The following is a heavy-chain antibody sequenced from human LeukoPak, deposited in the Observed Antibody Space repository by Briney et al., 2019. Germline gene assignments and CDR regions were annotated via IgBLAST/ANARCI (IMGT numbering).Heavy chain of an antibody. D-gene: IGHD1-26*01. Sequence: GGSLRLSCAASGFTFSSYSMNWVRQAPGKGLEWVSYISSSSSTIYYADSVKGRFTISRDNAKNSLYLQMNSLRAEDTAVYYCARDTDGSEDAFDIWGQGTMVTVSS. J-gene: IGHJ3*02. V-gene: IGHV3-48*01. CDR2: ISSSSSTI. CDR3: ARDTDGSEDAFDI. CDR1: GFTFSSYS.